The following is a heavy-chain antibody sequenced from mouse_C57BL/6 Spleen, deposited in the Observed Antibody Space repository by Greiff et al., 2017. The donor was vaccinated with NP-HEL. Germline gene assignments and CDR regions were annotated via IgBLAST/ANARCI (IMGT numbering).Heavy chain of an antibody. D-gene: IGHD2-2*01. Sequence: EVKLQESVAELVRPGASVKLSCTASGFNIKNTYMHWVKQRPEQGLEWIGRIDPANGNTKYAPTFQGKATITADTSSNTAYLQLSSLTSEDTAIYDCASVYGYDGPGDFDVWGTGATVTVSS. J-gene: IGHJ1*03. CDR3: ASVYGYDGPGDFDV. V-gene: IGHV14-3*01. CDR1: GFNIKNTY. CDR2: IDPANGNT.